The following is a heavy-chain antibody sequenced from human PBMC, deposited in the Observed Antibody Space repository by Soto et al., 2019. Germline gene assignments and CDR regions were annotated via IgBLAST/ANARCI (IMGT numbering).Heavy chain of an antibody. CDR2: VNPIVSMS. V-gene: IGHV1-69*02. D-gene: IGHD3-10*01. Sequence: QVQLVQSGAEVKRPGSSVKVSCKASGDTFNFYSINWVRQAPGLGLEWMGRVNPIVSMSNYAQKFQGRVTMTADKSTSTAYMDLNSLRSGDKATSHSASSHGPGYRAFDYWGQGAPVTLSS. CDR3: ASSHGPGYRAFDY. J-gene: IGHJ4*02. CDR1: GDTFNFYS.